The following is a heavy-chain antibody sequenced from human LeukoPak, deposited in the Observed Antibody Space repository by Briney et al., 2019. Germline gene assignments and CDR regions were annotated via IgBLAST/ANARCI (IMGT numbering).Heavy chain of an antibody. J-gene: IGHJ6*04. Sequence: GGSLRLSCAASGFTFDDYGMSWVRPAPGKGLEWVSGINWNGARTGYADSVTGRFTISRDNAKNSLYLQMNSLRAEDTAVYYCAELGITMIGGVWGKGTTVTISS. D-gene: IGHD3-10*02. CDR2: INWNGART. CDR1: GFTFDDYG. CDR3: AELGITMIGGV. V-gene: IGHV3-20*04.